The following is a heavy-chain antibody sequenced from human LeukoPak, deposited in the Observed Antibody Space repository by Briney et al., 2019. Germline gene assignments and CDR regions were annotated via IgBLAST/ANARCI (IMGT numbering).Heavy chain of an antibody. CDR1: GFMFSTYP. D-gene: IGHD4-17*01. CDR3: ASYPSYGDYALSDY. J-gene: IGHJ4*02. V-gene: IGHV3-48*01. CDR2: ISNSGSTI. Sequence: PGESLRPSCAASGFMFSTYPMNWVRPAPGKGLEWVSYISNSGSTIYSAHSVKDRLTLSRDNAKNPLYLQTNSPRADDPAVNLCASYPSYGDYALSDYWGQGTLVTVSS.